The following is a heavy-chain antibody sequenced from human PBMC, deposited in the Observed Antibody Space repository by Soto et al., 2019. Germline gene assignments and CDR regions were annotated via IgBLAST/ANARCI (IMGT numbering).Heavy chain of an antibody. D-gene: IGHD6-13*01. V-gene: IGHV4-39*01. CDR3: ANLKAAARRNYYYYGMEV. CDR1: GGSNSSSSYY. CDR2: IYYSGST. Sequence: SETLSLTCTVSGGSNSSSSYYWGWIRQPSGKGLEWIGSIYYSGSTYYNPSLKSRVTISVDTSKNQFSLKLSSVTAADTAVYYCANLKAAARRNYYYYGMEVWGQGTTVTVSS. J-gene: IGHJ6*02.